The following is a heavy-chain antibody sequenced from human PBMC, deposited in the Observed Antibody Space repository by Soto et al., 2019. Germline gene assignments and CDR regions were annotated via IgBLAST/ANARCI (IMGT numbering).Heavy chain of an antibody. V-gene: IGHV4-31*03. J-gene: IGHJ4*02. D-gene: IGHD3-9*01. CDR1: GGSITSGTYY. CDR2: IYYSGST. CDR3: ARATGFYGYYFDY. Sequence: QVQLQESGPGLVKPSQTLSLTCSVSGGSITSGTYYWTWIRQHPGKGLEWIGYIYYSGSTYYNPSLKSRVSIPVDTSTNQFSLKLTSVTAADTAVYYCARATGFYGYYFDYWGQGTLVTVSS.